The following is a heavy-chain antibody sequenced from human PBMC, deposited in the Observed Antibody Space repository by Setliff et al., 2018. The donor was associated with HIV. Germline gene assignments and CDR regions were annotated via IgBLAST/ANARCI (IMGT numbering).Heavy chain of an antibody. CDR1: GYSFTNHY. J-gene: IGHJ3*02. D-gene: IGHD5-12*01. CDR3: ASAGAWQRNALDI. V-gene: IGHV1-46*01. Sequence: GASVKVSCKPSGYSFTNHYMHWVRQAPGQGLEWLGVINPTGGSTRNTQKFQGRFAMTRDTSTSTVYMELRSLRSEDTAVYYCASAGAWQRNALDIWGQGTMVTVSS. CDR2: INPTGGST.